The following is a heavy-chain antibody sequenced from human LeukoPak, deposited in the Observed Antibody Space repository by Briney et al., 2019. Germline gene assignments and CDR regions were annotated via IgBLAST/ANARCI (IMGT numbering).Heavy chain of an antibody. D-gene: IGHD1-26*01. V-gene: IGHV3-7*03. CDR1: GFTFIDKW. Sequence: GGSLRLSCVASGFTFIDKWMSWVRQAPGKGPEWVASIKKDGSQKYYVDSVKGRFTISRDNAQNSLYLQMNSLRVEDTAIYSCARVGWELLNLHFDPWGQGTLVTVSS. CDR2: IKKDGSQK. CDR3: ARVGWELLNLHFDP. J-gene: IGHJ5*02.